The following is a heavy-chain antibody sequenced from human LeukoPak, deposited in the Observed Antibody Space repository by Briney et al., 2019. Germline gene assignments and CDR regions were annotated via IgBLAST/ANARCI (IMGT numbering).Heavy chain of an antibody. J-gene: IGHJ4*02. CDR3: ARDWVVCSSTSCYAAHFDY. CDR2: TYYRSKWYN. D-gene: IGHD2-2*01. CDR1: GDSVSSNSAA. Sequence: SPTLSLTCAISGDSVSSNSAAWNWIRQSPSRGLEWLGRTYYRSKWYNDYAVSVKSRITINPDTSKNQFSLQPNSVTPEDTAVYYCARDWVVCSSTSCYAAHFDYWGQGTLVTVSS. V-gene: IGHV6-1*01.